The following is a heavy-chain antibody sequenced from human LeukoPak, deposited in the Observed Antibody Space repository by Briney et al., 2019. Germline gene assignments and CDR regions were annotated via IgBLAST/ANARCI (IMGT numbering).Heavy chain of an antibody. Sequence: SVKVSCKASGGTFSSYVITWVRQAPGQGLEWMGEIIVILGIANYAQKFQGRVTITADESMTTAYMELSSLRSEDTAVYYCTRDPDIVVVPAAIGVPFPWGQGTLVTVSS. V-gene: IGHV1-69*10. J-gene: IGHJ5*02. CDR2: IIVILGIA. D-gene: IGHD2-2*02. CDR3: TRDPDIVVVPAAIGVPFP. CDR1: GGTFSSYV.